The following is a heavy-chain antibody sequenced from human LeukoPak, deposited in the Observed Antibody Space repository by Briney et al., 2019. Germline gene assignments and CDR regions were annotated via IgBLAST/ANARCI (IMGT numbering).Heavy chain of an antibody. CDR3: TVIGYCSGGSCYYDAFDI. J-gene: IGHJ3*02. D-gene: IGHD2-15*01. Sequence: GGSLRLSCAASGFTFSNAWMSWVRQAPGKGLEWVGRIKSKTDGGTTDYAAPAKGRFTISRDDSKNTLYLQMNSLKTEDTAVYYCTVIGYCSGGSCYYDAFDIWGQGTMVTVSS. V-gene: IGHV3-15*01. CDR1: GFTFSNAW. CDR2: IKSKTDGGTT.